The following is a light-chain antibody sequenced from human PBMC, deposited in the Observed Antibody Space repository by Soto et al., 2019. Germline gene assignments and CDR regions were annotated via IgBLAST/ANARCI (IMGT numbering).Light chain of an antibody. CDR3: QQRDGYPIT. Sequence: DIQLTQSPSFLSASVGARVTITCRASQGISDRLAWYQQRPGKAPNLLIHSASSLQSGVPLRFSGSGSGTEFTLTISSLQPADFATYYCQQRDGYPITFGQGTRLEMK. V-gene: IGKV1-9*01. CDR2: SAS. CDR1: QGISDR. J-gene: IGKJ5*01.